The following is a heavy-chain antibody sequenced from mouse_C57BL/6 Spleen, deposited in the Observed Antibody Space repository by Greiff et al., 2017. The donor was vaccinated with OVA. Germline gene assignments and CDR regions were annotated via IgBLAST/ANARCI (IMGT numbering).Heavy chain of an antibody. D-gene: IGHD1-1*01. CDR1: GFTFSSYA. CDR3: ARAYYYGRSLDYAMDY. CDR2: ISDGGSYT. V-gene: IGHV5-4*01. Sequence: EVQRVESGGGLVKPGGSLKLSCAASGFTFSSYAMSWVRQTPEKRLEWVATISDGGSYTYYPDNVKGRFTISRDNAKNNLYLQMSHLKSEDTAMYYCARAYYYGRSLDYAMDYWGQGTSVTVSS. J-gene: IGHJ4*01.